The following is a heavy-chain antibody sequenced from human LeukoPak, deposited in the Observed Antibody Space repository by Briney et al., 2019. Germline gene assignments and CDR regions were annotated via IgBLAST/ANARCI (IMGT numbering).Heavy chain of an antibody. CDR3: AKGGGSGSYYHGMDL. V-gene: IGHV3-30*18. D-gene: IGHD1-26*01. CDR1: GFTFSSYG. J-gene: IGHJ6*02. Sequence: PGRSLRLSCAASGFTFSSYGMHWVRQAPGKGLEWVEVIPSDGSDKYYADTVKGRFTISRDNSKNTLYLQMDSLRDDDTAVYYCAKGGGSGSYYHGMDLWGQGTTVTVSS. CDR2: IPSDGSDK.